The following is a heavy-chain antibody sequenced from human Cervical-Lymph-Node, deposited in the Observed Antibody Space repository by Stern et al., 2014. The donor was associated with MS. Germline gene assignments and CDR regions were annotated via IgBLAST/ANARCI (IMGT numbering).Heavy chain of an antibody. CDR3: ASAPGVTALPTHFDY. Sequence: VQLVESGAEVKKPGSSVKVSCKASGDTFSNCAITWVRQAPGQGLKWMGGIILLFGTPIYARRFQGRVTITADKSTSTAYMELSSLRSEDTAVYYCASAPGVTALPTHFDYWGQGTLVTVSS. CDR1: GDTFSNCA. CDR2: IILLFGTP. J-gene: IGHJ4*02. D-gene: IGHD2-21*02. V-gene: IGHV1-69*06.